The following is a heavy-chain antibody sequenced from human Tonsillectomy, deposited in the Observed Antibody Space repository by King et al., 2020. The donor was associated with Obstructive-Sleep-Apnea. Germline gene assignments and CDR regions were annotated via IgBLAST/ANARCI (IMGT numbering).Heavy chain of an antibody. J-gene: IGHJ6*02. CDR3: ARPSGGHGMDV. Sequence: ITLKESGPTLVKPTQTLTLTCTFSGLSLSSNGMRVAWIRQPPGKALEWLALIYWDDDKRYSPSLKSRLTITKDTSKNQVVLTMTNMDPVDTATYYCARPSGGHGMDVWGQGTTVTVS. CDR1: GLSLSSNGMR. V-gene: IGHV2-5*02. CDR2: IYWDDDK.